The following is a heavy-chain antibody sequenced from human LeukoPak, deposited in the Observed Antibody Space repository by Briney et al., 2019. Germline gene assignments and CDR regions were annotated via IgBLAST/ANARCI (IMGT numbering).Heavy chain of an antibody. V-gene: IGHV1-18*01. D-gene: IGHD2-21*02. Sequence: ASVKVSCKASGYTFTSYGISWVRQAPGQGLEWMGWISAYNGNTNYAQKLQGRVTMTTDTSTSTAYMELRSLRSDDTVVYYCARGVVWVTYCGGDCYSELDYWGQGTLVTVSS. CDR1: GYTFTSYG. J-gene: IGHJ4*02. CDR2: ISAYNGNT. CDR3: ARGVVWVTYCGGDCYSELDY.